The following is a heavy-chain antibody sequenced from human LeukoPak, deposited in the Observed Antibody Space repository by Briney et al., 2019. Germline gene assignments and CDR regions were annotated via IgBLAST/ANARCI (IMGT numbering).Heavy chain of an antibody. D-gene: IGHD3-10*01. Sequence: QAGGSLRLSCAASGFTFMSYWMSWVRQAPGKGLEWVANIKQDGSEKYYVDSVKGRCTISRDNAKNSLYLQMNSLRAEDTAVYYCARVSSKTMVRGLLTKKNYNYHYMDVWGKGTTVTISS. J-gene: IGHJ6*03. V-gene: IGHV3-7*01. CDR3: ARVSSKTMVRGLLTKKNYNYHYMDV. CDR1: GFTFMSYW. CDR2: IKQDGSEK.